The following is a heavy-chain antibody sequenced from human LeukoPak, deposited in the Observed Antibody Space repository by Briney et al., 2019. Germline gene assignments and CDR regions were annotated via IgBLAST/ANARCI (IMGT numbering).Heavy chain of an antibody. CDR1: GFTFSSYG. J-gene: IGHJ4*02. CDR2: ISYDGSNK. D-gene: IGHD2-2*01. CDR3: AKDGGRYCSSTSCSYFDY. Sequence: GGSLRLSCAASGFTFSSYGMHWVRQAPGKGPEWVAVISYDGSNKYYADSVKGRFTISRDNSKNTLYLQMNSLRAEDTAVYYCAKDGGRYCSSTSCSYFDYWGQGTLVTVSS. V-gene: IGHV3-30*18.